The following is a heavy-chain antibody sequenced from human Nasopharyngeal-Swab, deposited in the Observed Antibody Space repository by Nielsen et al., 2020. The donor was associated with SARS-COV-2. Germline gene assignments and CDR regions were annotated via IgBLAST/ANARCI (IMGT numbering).Heavy chain of an antibody. CDR1: GGTFSSYA. V-gene: IGHV1-69*04. J-gene: IGHJ6*02. CDR2: IIPILGIA. CDR3: ARIAVAGLGYYYYGMDV. Sequence: LVKVSCKASGGTFSSYAISWVRQAPGQGLEWMGRIIPILGIANYAQKFQGRVTITADKSTSTAYMELSSLRSEDTAVYYCARIAVAGLGYYYYGMDVWGQGTTVTVSS. D-gene: IGHD6-19*01.